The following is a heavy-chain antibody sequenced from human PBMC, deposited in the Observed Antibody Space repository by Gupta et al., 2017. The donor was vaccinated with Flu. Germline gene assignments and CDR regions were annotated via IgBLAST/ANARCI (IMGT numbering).Heavy chain of an antibody. CDR2: INVAGDT. J-gene: IGHJ6*02. V-gene: IGHV3-13*01. Sequence: TTGEGLEWVSAINVAGDTFYPDSVKGRFTISRDNAKSSLYLQMNSLTAGDTAVYYCAREPPVSGGYFYGMDVWGQGTTVTVSS. CDR3: AREPPVSGGYFYGMDV. D-gene: IGHD3-10*01.